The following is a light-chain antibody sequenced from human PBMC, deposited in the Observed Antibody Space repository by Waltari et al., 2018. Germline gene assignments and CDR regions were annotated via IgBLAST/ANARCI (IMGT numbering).Light chain of an antibody. CDR2: DAS. J-gene: IGKJ5*01. CDR1: QSISSY. Sequence: EIVLTQSPATLSLSPGKRATLSCRASQSISSYLAWYQQKPGQAPKLPIYDASNRATGIPARFSGSGSWTDVTLTITSLEPEDFAVYYCKQRSSLPITFGQGTRLDIK. CDR3: KQRSSLPIT. V-gene: IGKV3-11*01.